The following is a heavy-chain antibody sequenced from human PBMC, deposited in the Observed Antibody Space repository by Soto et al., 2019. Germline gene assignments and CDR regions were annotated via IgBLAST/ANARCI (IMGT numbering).Heavy chain of an antibody. Sequence: PGGSLRLSCAASGFTFSSYGMHWVRQAPGKGLEWVAVIWYDGSNKYYADSVKGRFTISRDNSKNTLYLQMNSLRAEDTAVYYCARPPYYYDSSGYFDYWGQGTLVTVSS. CDR1: GFTFSSYG. CDR2: IWYDGSNK. J-gene: IGHJ4*02. D-gene: IGHD3-22*01. V-gene: IGHV3-33*01. CDR3: ARPPYYYDSSGYFDY.